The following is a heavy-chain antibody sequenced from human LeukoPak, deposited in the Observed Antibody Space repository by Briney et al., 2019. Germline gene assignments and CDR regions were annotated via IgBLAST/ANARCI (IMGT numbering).Heavy chain of an antibody. CDR1: GFTFSSFG. Sequence: GGSLRLSCAASGFTFSSFGMHWVRQAPGKGLEWVAIIWYDGGNKYYADSVKGRFTISRDNAKNSLYLQMNSLRAEDTAVYYCSPSWYEDYWGQGTLVTVSS. CDR2: IWYDGGNK. D-gene: IGHD6-13*01. V-gene: IGHV3-33*03. J-gene: IGHJ4*02. CDR3: SPSWYEDY.